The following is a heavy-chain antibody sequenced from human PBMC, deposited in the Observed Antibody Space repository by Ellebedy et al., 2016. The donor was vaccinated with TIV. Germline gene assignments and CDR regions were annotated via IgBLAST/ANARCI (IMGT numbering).Heavy chain of an antibody. D-gene: IGHD3/OR15-3a*01. CDR1: GFTFSNFG. CDR3: ARAQGGEDWLPAADY. CDR2: IDKSGDTT. Sequence: GESLKISCAASGFTFSNFGLSWVRQAPGKGLEWVSAIDKSGDTTNYADSVKGRFTISRDNSKNTVSLQMNRLRVDDTALYYCARAQGGEDWLPAADYWGQGTLVTVSS. J-gene: IGHJ4*02. V-gene: IGHV3-23*01.